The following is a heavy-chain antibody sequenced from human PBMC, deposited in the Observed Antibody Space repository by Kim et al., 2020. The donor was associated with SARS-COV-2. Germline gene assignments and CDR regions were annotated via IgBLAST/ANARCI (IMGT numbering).Heavy chain of an antibody. Sequence: KYYADSVQGRFTNSRDNSKNTLYLQMNSLRAEDTDVYYCAKDLGIGTDDYWGQGTLVTVSS. J-gene: IGHJ4*02. V-gene: IGHV3-30*02. CDR3: AKDLGIGTDDY. D-gene: IGHD1-1*01. CDR2: K.